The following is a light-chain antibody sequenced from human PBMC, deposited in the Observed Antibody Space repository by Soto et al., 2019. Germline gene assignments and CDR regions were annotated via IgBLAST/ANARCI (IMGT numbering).Light chain of an antibody. CDR2: EVS. CDR3: CSYAGSSTFYV. Sequence: QSVLTQPASVSGSPGQSITISCTGTSSDVGSYDLVSWFQHHPGKAPKLVIYEVSKRPSGVSNRFSGSKSGNTASLTISGLQAEDEADYFCCSYAGSSTFYVFGIGTKVTVL. J-gene: IGLJ1*01. CDR1: SSDVGSYDL. V-gene: IGLV2-23*02.